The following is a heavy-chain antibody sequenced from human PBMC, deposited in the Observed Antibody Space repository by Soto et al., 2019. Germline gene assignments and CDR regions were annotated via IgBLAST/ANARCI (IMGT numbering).Heavy chain of an antibody. CDR1: GYTFTSYG. J-gene: IGHJ6*02. CDR3: ARDLLMDYDILADPPRVGMDF. V-gene: IGHV1-18*01. D-gene: IGHD3-9*01. Sequence: GASVKVSCKASGYTFTSYGISWVRQAPGQGLEWMGWISAYNGNTNYAQKLQGRVTMTTDTSTSTAYMELRSLRSDDTAVYYCARDLLMDYDILADPPRVGMDFWGQGTTVTVSS. CDR2: ISAYNGNT.